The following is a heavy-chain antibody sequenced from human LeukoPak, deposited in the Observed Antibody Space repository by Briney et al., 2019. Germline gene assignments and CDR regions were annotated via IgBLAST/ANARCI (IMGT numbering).Heavy chain of an antibody. CDR3: AKLWDRSIAAPIDD. V-gene: IGHV3-23*01. CDR2: LSGSGGST. Sequence: RGSPRLSCADSGFTLSKSAMSCVRHAPGKGLECVSRLSGSGGSTYYADSVKGRFTISRDNSKNTLYLQMNSLRAEDTAVYYCAKLWDRSIAAPIDDWGQGTLVTVSS. D-gene: IGHD6-6*01. CDR1: GFTLSKSA. J-gene: IGHJ4*02.